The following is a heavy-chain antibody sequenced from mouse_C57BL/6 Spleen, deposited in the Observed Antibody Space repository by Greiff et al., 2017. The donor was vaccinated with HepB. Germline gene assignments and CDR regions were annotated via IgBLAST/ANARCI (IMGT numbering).Heavy chain of an antibody. Sequence: QVQLQQPGAELVMPGASVKLSCKASGYTFTSYWMHWVKQRPGQGLEWIGEIDPSDSYTNYNQKFKGKSTLTVDKSSSTAYMQLSSLTSEDSAVYYCARGQLGNWYFDVWGTGTTVTVSS. V-gene: IGHV1-69*01. CDR2: IDPSDSYT. J-gene: IGHJ1*03. CDR3: ARGQLGNWYFDV. CDR1: GYTFTSYW. D-gene: IGHD4-1*02.